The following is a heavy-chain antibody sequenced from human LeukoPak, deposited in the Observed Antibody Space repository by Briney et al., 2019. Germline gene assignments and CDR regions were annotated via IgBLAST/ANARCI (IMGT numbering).Heavy chain of an antibody. V-gene: IGHV3-23*01. CDR2: ISVSGGST. CDR3: ARHPPRGDGGLPFDY. CDR1: GFIFSSEA. J-gene: IGHJ4*02. D-gene: IGHD4-17*01. Sequence: GGSLRLSCAASGFIFSSEAMSWVRQAPGKGLEWVSAISVSGGSTYYADSVKGRFTISRDNSKNTLYLQMNSLRAEDTAVYYCARHPPRGDGGLPFDYWGQGTLVTVSS.